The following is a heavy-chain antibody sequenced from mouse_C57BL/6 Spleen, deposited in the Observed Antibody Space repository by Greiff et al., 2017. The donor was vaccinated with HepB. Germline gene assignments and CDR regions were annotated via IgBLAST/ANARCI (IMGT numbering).Heavy chain of an antibody. Sequence: EVQVVESGGGLVKPGGSLKLSCAASGFTFSSYAMSWVRQTPEKRLEWVATISDGGSYTYYPDNVKGRFTISRDNAKNNLYLQMSHLKSEDTAMYYCARDDGLGPYWYFDVWGTGTTVTVSS. CDR3: ARDDGLGPYWYFDV. CDR1: GFTFSSYA. D-gene: IGHD4-1*01. CDR2: ISDGGSYT. J-gene: IGHJ1*03. V-gene: IGHV5-4*01.